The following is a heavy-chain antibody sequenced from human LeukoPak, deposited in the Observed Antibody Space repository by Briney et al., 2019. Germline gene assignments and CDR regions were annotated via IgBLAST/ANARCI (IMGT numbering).Heavy chain of an antibody. CDR1: GFTFSNYG. Sequence: GGSLRLSCAASGFTFSNYGMSWVRQAPGKGLEWVSSISGSGDSTYYADSVKGRFTISRDNSKNSLYLQLNSLRAEDTALYYCARKLVYYDSSGYYQPTHYFDYWGQGTLVTVSP. CDR2: ISGSGDST. D-gene: IGHD3-22*01. CDR3: ARKLVYYDSSGYYQPTHYFDY. J-gene: IGHJ4*02. V-gene: IGHV3-23*01.